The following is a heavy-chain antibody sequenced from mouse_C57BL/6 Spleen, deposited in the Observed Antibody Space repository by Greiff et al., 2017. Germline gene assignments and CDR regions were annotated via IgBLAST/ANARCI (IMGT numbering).Heavy chain of an antibody. Sequence: VQLQQPGAELVKPGASVKLSCKASGYTFTSYWMQWVKQRPGQGLEWIGEIDPSDSYTNYTQKFKGKATLTVDTSSSTAYMQLSSLTSEDSAVYYCASTAQATWAYWGQGTLVTVSA. CDR1: GYTFTSYW. CDR3: ASTAQATWAY. V-gene: IGHV1-50*01. D-gene: IGHD3-2*02. J-gene: IGHJ3*01. CDR2: IDPSDSYT.